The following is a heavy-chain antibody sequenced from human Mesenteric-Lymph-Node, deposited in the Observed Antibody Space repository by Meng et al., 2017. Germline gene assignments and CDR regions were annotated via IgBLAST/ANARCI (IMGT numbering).Heavy chain of an antibody. CDR2: ISAYNGNT. D-gene: IGHD6-13*01. CDR1: GYTFTSYG. Sequence: ASVKVSCKASGYTFTSYGISWVRQAPGQGLEWMGWISAYNGNTNYAQKLQGRVTMTTDTSTSTAYMELRSLRSDDTAVYYCARDLRIAAAGTKNWFDPWGQGTLVTVSS. V-gene: IGHV1-18*01. CDR3: ARDLRIAAAGTKNWFDP. J-gene: IGHJ5*02.